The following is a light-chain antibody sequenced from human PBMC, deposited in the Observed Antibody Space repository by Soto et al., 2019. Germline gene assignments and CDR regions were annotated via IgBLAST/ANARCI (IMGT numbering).Light chain of an antibody. CDR3: QQTYSIPIT. V-gene: IGKV3-11*01. CDR1: QSVSSY. J-gene: IGKJ5*01. Sequence: EIVLTQSPGTLSLSPGERATLSCRASQSVSSYLAWYQQKPGQAPRLLIYDASNRATGIPDRFSGSGSGTDFTLTISSLHPEDFAFYYCQQTYSIPITFGQGTRLEI. CDR2: DAS.